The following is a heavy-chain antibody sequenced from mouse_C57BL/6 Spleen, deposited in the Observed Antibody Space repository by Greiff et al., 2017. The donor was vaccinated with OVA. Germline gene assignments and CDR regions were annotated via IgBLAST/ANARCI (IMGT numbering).Heavy chain of an antibody. CDR3: ARVEYGYFDV. V-gene: IGHV5-16*01. CDR2: INYDGSST. Sequence: EVKLVESEGGLVQPGSSMKLSCTASGFTFSDYYMAWVRQVPEKGLEWVANINYDGSSTYYLDSLKSRFIISRDNAKNILYLQMSSLKSEDTATDYCARVEYGYFDVWGTGTTVTVSS. D-gene: IGHD2-10*02. CDR1: GFTFSDYY. J-gene: IGHJ1*03.